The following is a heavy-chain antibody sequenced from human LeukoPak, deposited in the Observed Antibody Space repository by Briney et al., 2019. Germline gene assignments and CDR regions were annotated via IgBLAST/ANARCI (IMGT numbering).Heavy chain of an antibody. CDR3: ARSGGYFDL. CDR1: GFTFSVYE. D-gene: IGHD3-10*01. CDR2: ISASDTSI. J-gene: IGHJ4*02. Sequence: GGSLRLSCVASGFTFSVYEMNWVRQAPGKGLEWTSYISASDTSIYYAESVKGRFTISRDNAKSSLYLQMNSLRAEDTAVYYCARSGGYFDLWGQGTPVTVSS. V-gene: IGHV3-48*03.